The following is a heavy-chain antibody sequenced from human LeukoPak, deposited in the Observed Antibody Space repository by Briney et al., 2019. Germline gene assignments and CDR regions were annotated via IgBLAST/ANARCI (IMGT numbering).Heavy chain of an antibody. D-gene: IGHD5-24*01. V-gene: IGHV1-2*02. CDR2: INPDSGGT. CDR1: GYTFTGYY. Sequence: GASVKVSCTASGYTFTGYYMHWVRQAPGQGLEWMGWINPDSGGTNYAQKFQGRVIMSRDTSISTAYMELSSLISDDTAVYYCARGGAMATTRNRFDPWGQGALVTVSS. CDR3: ARGGAMATTRNRFDP. J-gene: IGHJ5*02.